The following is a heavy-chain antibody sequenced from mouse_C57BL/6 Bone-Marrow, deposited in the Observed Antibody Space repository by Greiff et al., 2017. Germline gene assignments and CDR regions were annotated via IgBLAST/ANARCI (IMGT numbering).Heavy chain of an antibody. Sequence: QVQLQQSGAELVKPGASVKLSCKASGYTFTSYWMQWVKQRPGQGLEWIGEIDPSDSYTNYNQKFKGKATLTVDTSSSTAYVQLSSLTSEDSAVYYCARDYDYAMDYWGQGTSVTVSS. CDR1: GYTFTSYW. J-gene: IGHJ4*01. D-gene: IGHD2-4*01. CDR2: IDPSDSYT. V-gene: IGHV1-50*01. CDR3: ARDYDYAMDY.